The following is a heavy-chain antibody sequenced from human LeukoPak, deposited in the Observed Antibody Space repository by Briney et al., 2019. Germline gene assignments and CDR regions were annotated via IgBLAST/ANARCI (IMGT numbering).Heavy chain of an antibody. D-gene: IGHD3-9*01. Sequence: GGSLRLSCAASGFTFSKYAMSWVRQVPGQGLHWVSAISGSGDSTYYADSVKGRFTISRDNSKNTLYLQMNSLRDEDTAVYYCAREQRRYFDWLTLGWFDPWGQGTLVTVSS. CDR2: ISGSGDST. V-gene: IGHV3-23*01. CDR3: AREQRRYFDWLTLGWFDP. J-gene: IGHJ5*02. CDR1: GFTFSKYA.